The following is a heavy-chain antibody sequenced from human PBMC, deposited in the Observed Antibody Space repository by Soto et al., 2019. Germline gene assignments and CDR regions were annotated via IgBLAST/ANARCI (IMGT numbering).Heavy chain of an antibody. V-gene: IGHV1-18*01. CDR2: INAYNGNT. D-gene: IGHD3-16*01. CDR1: GYSFTRYG. Sequence: GASVKVSCKASGYSFTRYGIGWARQAPGQGLEWMGWINAYNGNTNYAQNLQGRLTLTTDTSTTTAYMELRSLRSNDTAIYYCAMVDVYVTPSPQDVWGQGTTVNVSS. J-gene: IGHJ6*01. CDR3: AMVDVYVTPSPQDV.